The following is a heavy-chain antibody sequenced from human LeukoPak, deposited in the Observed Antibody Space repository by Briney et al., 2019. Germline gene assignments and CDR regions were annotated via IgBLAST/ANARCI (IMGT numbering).Heavy chain of an antibody. V-gene: IGHV3-7*01. CDR1: GFTFSSYW. D-gene: IGHD1-26*01. CDR2: IKQDGSEK. J-gene: IGHJ4*02. Sequence: GGSLRLSCAASGFTFSSYWMSWVRQAPGKGLEWVANIKQDGSEKYYVDSVKGRFTISRDNAKNSLYLQMNSLRAEDTAVYYCARGYSGSYYNPYFDYWGQGTLVTVSS. CDR3: ARGYSGSYYNPYFDY.